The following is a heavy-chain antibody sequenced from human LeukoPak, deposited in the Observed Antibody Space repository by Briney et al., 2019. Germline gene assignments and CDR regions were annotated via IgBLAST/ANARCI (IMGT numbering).Heavy chain of an antibody. CDR2: IDPSDSYT. CDR1: GYSFTSNW. CDR3: ARGTGWTELDF. V-gene: IGHV5-10-1*01. J-gene: IGHJ4*02. Sequence: PGESLKISCKCSGYSFTSNWINWVRQMPGKGLEWVGRIDPSDSYTSYSPSFQGRVTISAAKSITTAYLQWGSLNTSDSAIYFCARGTGWTELDFWGRGTLVTVSS. D-gene: IGHD6-19*01.